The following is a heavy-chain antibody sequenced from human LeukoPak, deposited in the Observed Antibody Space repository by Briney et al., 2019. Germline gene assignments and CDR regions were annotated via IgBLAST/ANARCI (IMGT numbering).Heavy chain of an antibody. J-gene: IGHJ4*02. Sequence: PGRSLRLSCTASGFSFEDYSIHWVRQAPGQGLEWVSGISGNSNSIQYAESVKGRFTISRDNAKNSLYLQMNSLRAEDTAFYYCARRGFCGGNCYLSPLDYWGQGALVTVSS. CDR2: ISGNSNSI. V-gene: IGHV3-9*01. CDR1: GFSFEDYS. D-gene: IGHD2-21*01. CDR3: ARRGFCGGNCYLSPLDY.